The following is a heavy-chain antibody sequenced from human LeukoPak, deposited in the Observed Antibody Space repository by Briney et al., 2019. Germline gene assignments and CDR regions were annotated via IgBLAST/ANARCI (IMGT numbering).Heavy chain of an antibody. CDR2: ISSSSYYI. Sequence: GSLRLSCAASGFTFSSYTMNWVRQAPGKGLEWVSSISSSSYYIYYADSVKGRFTISRDNAKNSVYLQMNSLRDEDTAVYYCVRVGDYYDSGGYQGFDYWGQGTLVTVSS. CDR3: VRVGDYYDSGGYQGFDY. V-gene: IGHV3-21*01. D-gene: IGHD3-22*01. J-gene: IGHJ4*02. CDR1: GFTFSSYT.